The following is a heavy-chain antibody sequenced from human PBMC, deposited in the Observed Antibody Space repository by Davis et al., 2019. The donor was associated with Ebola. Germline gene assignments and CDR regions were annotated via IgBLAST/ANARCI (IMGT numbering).Heavy chain of an antibody. CDR2: INSDGSST. CDR3: AKGGGGVTPGYGMDV. D-gene: IGHD4-23*01. Sequence: GESLKISCAASGFTFSSYWMHWVRQAPGKGLVWVSRINSDGSSTSYADFVKGRITISRDDAKNTLYLQMNSLRAEDTALYYCAKGGGGVTPGYGMDVWGQGTTVTVSS. J-gene: IGHJ6*02. V-gene: IGHV3-74*01. CDR1: GFTFSSYW.